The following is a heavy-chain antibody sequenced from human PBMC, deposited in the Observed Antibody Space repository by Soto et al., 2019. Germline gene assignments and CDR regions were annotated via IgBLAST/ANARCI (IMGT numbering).Heavy chain of an antibody. Sequence: EVQLLESGGGLVQPGGSLRLSCAASGFTFSSYAMSWVRQAPGKGLEWVSAISGSGGSTYYADSVKGRFTISRDNSKSTLYLQMISLRAEDTAVYYCAKVDYYGSGNWGAFDIWGQGTMVTVSS. CDR3: AKVDYYGSGNWGAFDI. V-gene: IGHV3-23*01. CDR2: ISGSGGST. CDR1: GFTFSSYA. D-gene: IGHD3-10*01. J-gene: IGHJ3*02.